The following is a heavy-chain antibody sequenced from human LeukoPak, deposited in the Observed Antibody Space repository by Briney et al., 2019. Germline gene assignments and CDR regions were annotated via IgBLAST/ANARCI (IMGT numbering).Heavy chain of an antibody. CDR3: ARDLDSSSWLVDY. J-gene: IGHJ4*02. Sequence: GGSLRLSCAASGFTFSSYWMSWVRQAPGKGLEWVANIKQDGSEKYYVDSVKGRFTISRDNAKNSLYLQMNSLRAEDTAVYYCARDLDSSSWLVDYRGQGTLVTVSS. CDR1: GFTFSSYW. CDR2: IKQDGSEK. D-gene: IGHD6-13*01. V-gene: IGHV3-7*01.